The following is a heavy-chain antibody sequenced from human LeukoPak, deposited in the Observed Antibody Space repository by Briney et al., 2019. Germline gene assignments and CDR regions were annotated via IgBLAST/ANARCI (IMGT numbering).Heavy chain of an antibody. Sequence: SQTLSLTCTVSGDSTSSGNYYWRWIRQNPGKGLEWIGFYDYSGSTYYNPSLKSRSNISVDTSKNQFSLDLGCVTAADTAVYYCARVPHGRTFDMWGQGTMVSVSS. V-gene: IGHV4-31*03. J-gene: IGHJ3*02. CDR3: ARVPHGRTFDM. CDR2: YDYSGST. CDR1: GDSTSSGNYY.